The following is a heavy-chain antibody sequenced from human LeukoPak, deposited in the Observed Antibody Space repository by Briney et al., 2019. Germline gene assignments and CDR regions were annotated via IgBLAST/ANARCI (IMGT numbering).Heavy chain of an antibody. D-gene: IGHD3-10*01. J-gene: IGHJ4*02. Sequence: ASVKVSCKASGFTFSSYAMSWVRQAPGQGLEWMGWINPNSGGTNYAQKFQGWVTMTRDTSISTAYMELSRLRSDDTAVYYCAREYYYGSGSGFDYWGQGTLVTVSS. CDR3: AREYYYGSGSGFDY. CDR2: INPNSGGT. V-gene: IGHV1-2*04. CDR1: GFTFSSYA.